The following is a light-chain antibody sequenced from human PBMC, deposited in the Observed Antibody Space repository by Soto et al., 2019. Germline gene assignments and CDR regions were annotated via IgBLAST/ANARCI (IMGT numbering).Light chain of an antibody. CDR2: GAS. Sequence: EIVLTQSPVTLSVSPGERATLSCRASHHVATNLAWYQQKPGQPPRLLIYGASTRATGVSARFSGSGSGTEFTLTISSLQSDDFAVYYCQQYTARPPWTFGQGTRV. CDR1: HHVATN. CDR3: QQYTARPPWT. J-gene: IGKJ1*01. V-gene: IGKV3-15*01.